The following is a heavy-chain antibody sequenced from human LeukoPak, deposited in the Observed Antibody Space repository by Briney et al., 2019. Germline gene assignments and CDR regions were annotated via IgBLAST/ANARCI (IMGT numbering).Heavy chain of an antibody. V-gene: IGHV3-74*01. J-gene: IGHJ4*02. D-gene: IGHD5-24*01. Sequence: GSLXLSCAASGFPFSSYWMHWVRQAPGKGXXWVSRINSDGSSTSYADSVKGRFTISRDNAKNTLYLQMNSLRAEDTAVYYCARGPDGYGDYWGQGTLVTVSS. CDR2: INSDGSST. CDR3: ARGPDGYGDY. CDR1: GFPFSSYW.